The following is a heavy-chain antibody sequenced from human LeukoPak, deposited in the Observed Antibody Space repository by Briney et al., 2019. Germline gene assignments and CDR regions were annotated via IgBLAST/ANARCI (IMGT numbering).Heavy chain of an antibody. J-gene: IGHJ4*02. D-gene: IGHD7-27*01. CDR3: ARDPGYELGMRNLFDY. V-gene: IGHV3-7*01. Sequence: AGGSLRLSCAASGFTFSSYWMSWVRQAPGKGLEWVANIKQDESEKYYVDSVKGRFTISRDNAKNSLYLQMNSLRAEDTAVYYCARDPGYELGMRNLFDYWGQGTLVTVSS. CDR2: IKQDESEK. CDR1: GFTFSSYW.